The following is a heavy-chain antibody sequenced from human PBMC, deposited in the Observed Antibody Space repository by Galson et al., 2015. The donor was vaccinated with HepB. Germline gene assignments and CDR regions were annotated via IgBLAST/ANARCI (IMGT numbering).Heavy chain of an antibody. CDR3: ARGSGGYYSYFDS. D-gene: IGHD3-22*01. V-gene: IGHV3-30*03. CDR1: GFTFSSYG. Sequence: SLRLSCAASGFTFSSYGMHWVRQAPGKGLEWVAVISYDGSNKYYADSVKGRFTISRDNSKNTLYLQMNSLRAEDTAVYYCARGSGGYYSYFDSWGQGTLVTVSS. J-gene: IGHJ4*02. CDR2: ISYDGSNK.